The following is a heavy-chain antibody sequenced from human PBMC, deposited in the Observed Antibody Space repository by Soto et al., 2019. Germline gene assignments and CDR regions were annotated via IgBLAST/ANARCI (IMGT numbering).Heavy chain of an antibody. V-gene: IGHV4-39*01. CDR3: ARRRFTMVRGVIISHDAFDI. D-gene: IGHD3-10*01. CDR2: IYYSGST. CDR1: GGSISSSSYY. Sequence: QLQLQESGPGLVKPSETLSLTCTVSGGSISSSSYYWGWIRQPPGKGLEWIGSIYYSGSTYYNPSLKSRVTIPVDTSKHQFSLQRSSVTAADTAVYYCARRRFTMVRGVIISHDAFDIWGQGTMVTVSS. J-gene: IGHJ3*02.